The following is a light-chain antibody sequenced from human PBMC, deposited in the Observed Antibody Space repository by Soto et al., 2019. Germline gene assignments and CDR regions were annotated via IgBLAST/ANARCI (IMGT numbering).Light chain of an antibody. Sequence: EIVLTQSPGTLSLSPGDRATLSCRASQSVSSSDLAWYQQKPDQAPRLLIYGASTSATGIPDRFSGSGSGTDFTLTISRLEPEDFAVYYCQQYGGSPLYTFGQGTKLEIK. J-gene: IGKJ2*01. CDR2: GAS. V-gene: IGKV3-20*01. CDR1: QSVSSSD. CDR3: QQYGGSPLYT.